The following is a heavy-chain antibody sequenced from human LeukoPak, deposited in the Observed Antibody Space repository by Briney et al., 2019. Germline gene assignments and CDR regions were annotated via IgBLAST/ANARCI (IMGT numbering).Heavy chain of an antibody. D-gene: IGHD6-13*01. CDR1: GYTFTDYY. CDR2: SNPNSGDT. J-gene: IGHJ5*02. V-gene: IGHV1-2*02. Sequence: ASVKVSCKASGYTFTDYYMHWVRQAPGQGLEWTGGSNPNSGDTNYAQKFQGRVTMTRDTSITTAYMELRTLRSDDTAVYYCARDRQGLTAGANNWFDPWGQGTLVSVSS. CDR3: ARDRQGLTAGANNWFDP.